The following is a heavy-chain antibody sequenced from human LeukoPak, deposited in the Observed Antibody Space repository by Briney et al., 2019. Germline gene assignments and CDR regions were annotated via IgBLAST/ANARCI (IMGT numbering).Heavy chain of an antibody. CDR2: IRYDGSNK. J-gene: IGHJ1*01. CDR3: AKDPERFLEWLLPEYFQH. Sequence: PGGSLRLSCAASGFTFSSYGMHWVRQAPGKGLEWVACIRYDGSNKYYADSVKGRFTISRDNSKNTLYLQMNSLRAEDTAVYYCAKDPERFLEWLLPEYFQHWGQGTLVTVSS. V-gene: IGHV3-30*02. CDR1: GFTFSSYG. D-gene: IGHD3-3*01.